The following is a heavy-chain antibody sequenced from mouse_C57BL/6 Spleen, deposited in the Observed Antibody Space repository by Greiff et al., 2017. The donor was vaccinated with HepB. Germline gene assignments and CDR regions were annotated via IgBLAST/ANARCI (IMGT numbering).Heavy chain of an antibody. V-gene: IGHV1-39*01. CDR3: ARGEWTGDYLYAMDY. CDR1: GYSFTDFN. Sequence: VQLQQSGPELVKPGASVKISCKASGYSFTDFNMNWVKQSNGKSLEWIGVINPNYGTTSYNQKFKGKATLTVDQSSSTAYMQLNSLTSEDSAVYYCARGEWTGDYLYAMDYWGQGTSVTVSS. D-gene: IGHD2-4*01. J-gene: IGHJ4*01. CDR2: INPNYGTT.